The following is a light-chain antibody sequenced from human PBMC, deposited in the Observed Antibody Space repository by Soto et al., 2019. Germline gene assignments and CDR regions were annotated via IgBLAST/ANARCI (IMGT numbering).Light chain of an antibody. CDR1: SSDVGSHNL. V-gene: IGLV2-23*02. J-gene: IGLJ7*01. CDR2: EVS. CDR3: SSYGGSSAV. Sequence: QSALTQPASVSGSPGQSITISCTGTSSDVGSHNLVSWYQQHPGQAPKLMIYEVSKRPLGVSARFSASKSGNTASLTISGLQAEDEAYYYCSSYGGSSAVFGGGTQLADL.